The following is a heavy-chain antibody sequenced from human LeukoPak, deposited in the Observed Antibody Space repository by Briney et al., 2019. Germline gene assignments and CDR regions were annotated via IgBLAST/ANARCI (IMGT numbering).Heavy chain of an antibody. Sequence: PSETLSLTCTVSGGSIASNYWTWIRQPPGKGLEYIGYIYYTGGTNYNPSLKSRVTISVDTSKNQFSLKLTSVTAAATAVYFCAKYGNSGWVIDNWGQGTLVTVSS. CDR1: GGSIASNY. CDR2: IYYTGGT. CDR3: AKYGNSGWVIDN. D-gene: IGHD6-19*01. V-gene: IGHV4-59*08. J-gene: IGHJ4*02.